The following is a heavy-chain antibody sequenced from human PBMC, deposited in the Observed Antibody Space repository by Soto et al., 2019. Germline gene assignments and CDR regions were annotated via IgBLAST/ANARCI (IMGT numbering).Heavy chain of an antibody. D-gene: IGHD2-2*01. CDR1: GGSISSGGYY. Sequence: QVQLQESGPGLVKPSQNLSLTCTVSGGSISSGGYYWSWIRQHPGKGLECIGYIYYSGSTYYNTSLKSRINISVDTYKNQFYLKLSSVTAADTAVYYCASGGYVPAAAPCDYWGQGTLVTVSS. J-gene: IGHJ4*02. CDR3: ASGGYVPAAAPCDY. CDR2: IYYSGST. V-gene: IGHV4-31*03.